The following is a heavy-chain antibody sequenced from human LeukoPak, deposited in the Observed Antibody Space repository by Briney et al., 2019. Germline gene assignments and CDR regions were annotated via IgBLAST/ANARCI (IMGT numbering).Heavy chain of an antibody. D-gene: IGHD2-15*01. V-gene: IGHV3-21*01. CDR1: GFTFSSYS. Sequence: GGSLRLSCAASGFTFSSYSMNWVRQAPGKGLEWVSSISSSSSYIYYADSVKGRFTISRDNAKNSLYLQMNSLRAEDTAVYYCARDCSGGSCFDYWGQGALVTVSS. J-gene: IGHJ4*02. CDR3: ARDCSGGSCFDY. CDR2: ISSSSSYI.